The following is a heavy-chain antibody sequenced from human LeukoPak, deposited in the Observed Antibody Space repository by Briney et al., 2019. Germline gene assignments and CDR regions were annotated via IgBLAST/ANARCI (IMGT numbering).Heavy chain of an antibody. V-gene: IGHV4-59*01. CDR2: IYYSGSS. Sequence: KPSETLSLTCTVSGSSTSSYYWSWIRQPPGKGLEWIGYIYYSGSSNYNPSLKSRVTMLVDTSKNQFSLKLNSVTAADTAVYYCARHGTIAAAGYFDYWGQGSLVTVSS. CDR3: ARHGTIAAAGYFDY. J-gene: IGHJ4*02. CDR1: GSSTSSYY. D-gene: IGHD6-13*01.